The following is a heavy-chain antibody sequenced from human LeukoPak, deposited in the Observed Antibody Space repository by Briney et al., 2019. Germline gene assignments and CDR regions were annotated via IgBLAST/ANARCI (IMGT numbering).Heavy chain of an antibody. CDR2: IIPIFGTA. CDR3: ARGPPTYYDFWSGYSGEAFDI. J-gene: IGHJ3*02. CDR1: GGTFSSYA. Sequence: SVKVSCKASGGTFSSYAISWVRQAPGQGLEWMGGIIPIFGTANYAQKFQGRVTITADESTSTAYMELSSLRSEDTAVYYCARGPPTYYDFWSGYSGEAFDIWGQGTMVTVSS. D-gene: IGHD3-3*01. V-gene: IGHV1-69*13.